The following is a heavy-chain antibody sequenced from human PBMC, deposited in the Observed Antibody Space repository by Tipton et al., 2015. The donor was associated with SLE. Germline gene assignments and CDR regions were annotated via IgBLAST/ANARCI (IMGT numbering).Heavy chain of an antibody. V-gene: IGHV3-20*04. CDR3: VRGEVTTSSPFRFDY. CDR1: GFIFSSYS. D-gene: IGHD1-14*01. J-gene: IGHJ4*02. Sequence: SLRLSCAASGFIFSSYSMTWVRQAPGKGLEWVSGINWIGTSISYGDSVRGRFTISRDNAKNSLYLQMDNLRAEDTALYYCVRGEVTTSSPFRFDYWGQGSLVTVSS. CDR2: INWIGTSI.